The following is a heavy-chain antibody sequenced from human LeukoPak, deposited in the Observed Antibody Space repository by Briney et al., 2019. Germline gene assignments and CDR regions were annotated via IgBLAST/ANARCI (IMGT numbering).Heavy chain of an antibody. Sequence: SETLSLTCTVSGGSISNYYWSWIRQPPGKGLEWIGYIYYSGSTNYNPSLKSRVTISVDASKNQFSLKLSSVTAADTAVYYCARHWCGGSCYSDWFDPWGQGTLVTVSS. CDR3: ARHWCGGSCYSDWFDP. V-gene: IGHV4-59*08. D-gene: IGHD2-15*01. CDR1: GGSISNYY. J-gene: IGHJ5*02. CDR2: IYYSGST.